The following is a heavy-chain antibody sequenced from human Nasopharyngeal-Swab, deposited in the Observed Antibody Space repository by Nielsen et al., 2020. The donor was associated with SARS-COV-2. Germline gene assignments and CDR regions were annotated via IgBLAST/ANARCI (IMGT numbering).Heavy chain of an antibody. CDR2: IYYSGST. V-gene: IGHV4-39*07. CDR3: ARGYPRIGDYYYGMDV. Sequence: WIRQPPGKGLEWIGSIYYSGSTYYNPSLKSRVTISVDTSKNQFSLKLSSVTAADTAVYYCARGYPRIGDYYYGMDVWGQGTTVTVSS. D-gene: IGHD2/OR15-2a*01. J-gene: IGHJ6*02.